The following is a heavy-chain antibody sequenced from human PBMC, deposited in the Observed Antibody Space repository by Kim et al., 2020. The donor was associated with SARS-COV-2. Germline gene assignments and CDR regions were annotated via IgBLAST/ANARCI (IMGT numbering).Heavy chain of an antibody. V-gene: IGHV3-23*01. J-gene: IGHJ5*02. CDR3: AGHGCSSS. CDR2: IRDDGTT. Sequence: GGSLRLSCAASGFTFSSNSLSWFRQGPGKELEWVSDIRDDGTTYYADSVKGRFTISRDNSRNTAYLQMNSLRAEDTAVYYCAGHGCSSSCGLGILVTVSS. CDR1: GFTFSSNS.